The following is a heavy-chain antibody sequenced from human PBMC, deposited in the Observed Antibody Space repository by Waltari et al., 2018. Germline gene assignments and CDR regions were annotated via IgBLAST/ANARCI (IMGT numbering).Heavy chain of an antibody. CDR3: ARDWSDYGARAYFDY. J-gene: IGHJ4*02. Sequence: QVQLQESGPGLVKPSETLSLTCTVSGGSISSYYWSWIRQPAGKGLEWIGRSYTSESTNYNPALKSRVTMAVDTSKNQFSLKLSAVTAADTAVYYCARDWSDYGARAYFDYWGQGTLVTVSS. D-gene: IGHD4-17*01. CDR2: SYTSEST. V-gene: IGHV4-4*07. CDR1: GGSISSYY.